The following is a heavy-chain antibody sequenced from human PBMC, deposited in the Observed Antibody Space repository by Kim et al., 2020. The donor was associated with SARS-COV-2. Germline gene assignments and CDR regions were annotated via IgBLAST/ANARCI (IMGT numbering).Heavy chain of an antibody. D-gene: IGHD3-22*01. CDR1: GFTFSSYG. Sequence: GGSLRLSCAASGFTFSSYGMHWVRQAPGKGLEWVAVIWYDGSNKYYADSVKGRFTISRDNSKNTLYLQMNSLRAEDTAVYYCARGYDSSGYYYGIGPIGYWGQGTLVTVSS. J-gene: IGHJ4*02. CDR2: IWYDGSNK. CDR3: ARGYDSSGYYYGIGPIGY. V-gene: IGHV3-33*01.